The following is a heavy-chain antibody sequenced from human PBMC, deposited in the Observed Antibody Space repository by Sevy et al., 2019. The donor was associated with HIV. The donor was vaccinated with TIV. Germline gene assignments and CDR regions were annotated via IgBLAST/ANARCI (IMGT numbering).Heavy chain of an antibody. Sequence: GGSLRLSCAASGFSVSSNYMSWVHQAPGKGLEWVSLIYSSGRTYYGDSVKGRFTISRDDSKNTPYLQMNSVRAEDTALYYCTRVHSGGYPFDYWGQGSLVTVSS. CDR2: IYSSGRT. CDR3: TRVHSGGYPFDY. J-gene: IGHJ4*02. D-gene: IGHD3-22*01. V-gene: IGHV3-53*01. CDR1: GFSVSSNY.